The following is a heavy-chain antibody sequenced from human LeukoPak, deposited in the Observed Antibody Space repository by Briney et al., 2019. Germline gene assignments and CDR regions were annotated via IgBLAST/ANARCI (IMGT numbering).Heavy chain of an antibody. V-gene: IGHV3-66*02. J-gene: IGHJ6*03. CDR2: IYSDGST. Sequence: GGSLRLSCAASGFTVSYNYMSWVRQAPGKGLEWVSIIYSDGSTYYADSVKGRFTISRDNSKNTLYLQMNSLRAEDTAVYYCAREPTLTGLRYFDWLSYYYYYYMDVWGKGTTVTVSS. D-gene: IGHD3-9*01. CDR1: GFTVSYNY. CDR3: AREPTLTGLRYFDWLSYYYYYYMDV.